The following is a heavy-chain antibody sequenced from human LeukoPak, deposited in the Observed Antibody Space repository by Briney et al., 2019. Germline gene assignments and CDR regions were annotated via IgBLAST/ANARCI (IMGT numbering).Heavy chain of an antibody. J-gene: IGHJ4*02. CDR2: IKKDGSEI. CDR1: GFTVSTYD. CDR3: ARATHWSGWVCDY. V-gene: IGHV3-7*01. Sequence: GGSLRLSCAASGFTVSTYDMTWVRQAPGKGLEWVANIKKDGSEIYYVDSVKGRFTISRDNAKNALYLQMNSLRAEDTAVYYCARATHWSGWVCDYWGQGSLVTVSS. D-gene: IGHD3-3*01.